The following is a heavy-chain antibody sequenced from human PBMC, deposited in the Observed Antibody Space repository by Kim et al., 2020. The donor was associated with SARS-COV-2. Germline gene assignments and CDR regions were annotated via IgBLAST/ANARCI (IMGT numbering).Heavy chain of an antibody. D-gene: IGHD4-17*01. Sequence: SLKSRVTMSVDTSKNQFSLKLSCVTAADTAVYYCARENYGDYGGYWYFDLWGRGTLVTVSS. V-gene: IGHV4-4*07. J-gene: IGHJ2*01. CDR3: ARENYGDYGGYWYFDL.